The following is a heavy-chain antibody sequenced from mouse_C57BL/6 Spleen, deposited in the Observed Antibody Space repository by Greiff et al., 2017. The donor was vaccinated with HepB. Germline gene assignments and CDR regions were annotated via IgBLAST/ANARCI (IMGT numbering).Heavy chain of an antibody. CDR3: ARLYYGYDGYAMDY. CDR1: GFTFSDYG. J-gene: IGHJ4*01. CDR2: ISSGSSTI. Sequence: EVMLVESGGGLVKRGGSLKLSCAASGFTFSDYGMHWVRQAPEKGLEWVAYISSGSSTIYYADTVKGRFTISRDNAKNTLFLQMTSLRSEDTAMYYCARLYYGYDGYAMDYWGQGTSVTVSS. D-gene: IGHD2-2*01. V-gene: IGHV5-17*01.